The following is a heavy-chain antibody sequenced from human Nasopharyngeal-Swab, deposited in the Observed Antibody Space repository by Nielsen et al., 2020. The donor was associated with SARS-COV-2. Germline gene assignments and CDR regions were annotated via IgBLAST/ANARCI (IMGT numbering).Heavy chain of an antibody. Sequence: YRGSTYYNPSLKSRVTISVDTSKNQFSLKLSSVTAADTAVYYWARGGGWFGELLGGYYYYYYMDVWGKGTTVTVSS. V-gene: IGHV4-31*02. CDR2: YRGST. D-gene: IGHD3-10*01. CDR3: ARGGGWFGELLGGYYYYYYMDV. J-gene: IGHJ6*03.